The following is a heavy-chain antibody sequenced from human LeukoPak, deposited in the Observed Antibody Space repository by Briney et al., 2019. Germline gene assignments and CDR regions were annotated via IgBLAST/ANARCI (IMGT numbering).Heavy chain of an antibody. J-gene: IGHJ3*02. V-gene: IGHV3-23*01. D-gene: IGHD5-12*01. CDR2: ISGSGGTT. Sequence: GGSLRLSCAASGFTFSSSVMTWVRQAPGKGLEWVSTISGSGGTTYYADSVKGRFTISRDNSKNTLYLEMDGLRADDTAVYSCAKDPPSVVANAFHIWGQGTMVTVSS. CDR1: GFTFSSSV. CDR3: AKDPPSVVANAFHI.